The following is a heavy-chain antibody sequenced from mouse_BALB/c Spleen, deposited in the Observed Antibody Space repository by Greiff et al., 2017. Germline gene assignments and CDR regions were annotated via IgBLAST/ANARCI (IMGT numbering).Heavy chain of an antibody. CDR2: IYPGSGST. J-gene: IGHJ2*01. CDR1: GYNFTSYW. Sequence: QVQLQQPGAELVKPGTSVKLSCKASGYNFTSYWINWVKLRPGQGLEWIGDIYPGSGSTNYNEKFKSKATLTVDTSSSTAYMQLSSLASEDSALYYCARRESFMITHFDYWGQGTTLTVSS. D-gene: IGHD2-4*01. CDR3: ARRESFMITHFDY. V-gene: IGHV1-55*01.